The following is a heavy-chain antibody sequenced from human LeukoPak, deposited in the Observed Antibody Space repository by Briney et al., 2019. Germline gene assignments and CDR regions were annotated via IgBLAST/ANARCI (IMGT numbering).Heavy chain of an antibody. CDR2: IYTSGST. CDR1: GGSISSYY. Sequence: SETLSLTCTVSGGSISSYYWSWIRQPPGKGLEWIGYIYTSGSTNYNPSLKSRVTISVDTSKNRFSLKLSSVTAADTAVYYCARQCYYDSSGYYGNDAFDIWGQGTMVTVSS. D-gene: IGHD3-22*01. V-gene: IGHV4-4*09. CDR3: ARQCYYDSSGYYGNDAFDI. J-gene: IGHJ3*02.